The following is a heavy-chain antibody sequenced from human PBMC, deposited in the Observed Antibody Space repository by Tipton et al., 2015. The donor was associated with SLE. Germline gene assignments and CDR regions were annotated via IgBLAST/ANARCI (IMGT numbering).Heavy chain of an antibody. CDR1: GGSISSYY. D-gene: IGHD7-27*01. CDR3: ARAGRLGIDIDC. CDR2: IYYSGST. Sequence: TLSLTCTVSGGSISSYYWSWIRQPPGKGLEWIGYIYYSGSTNYNPSLKSRVTISVDTSKNQFSLKLSSVTAADTAVYYCARAGRLGIDIDCWGQGTLVTVSS. V-gene: IGHV4-59*12. J-gene: IGHJ4*02.